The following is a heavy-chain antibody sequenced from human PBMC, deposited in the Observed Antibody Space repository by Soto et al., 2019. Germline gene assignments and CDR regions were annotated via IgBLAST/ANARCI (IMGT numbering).Heavy chain of an antibody. D-gene: IGHD3-10*01. V-gene: IGHV4-39*01. J-gene: IGHJ4*02. CDR2: IYYSGST. CDR1: GGSISSSSYY. Sequence: SETLSLTCTVSGGSISSSSYYWGWIRQPPGKGLEWIGSIYYSGSTYYNPSLKSRVTISVDTSKNQFSLKLSSVTAADTAVYYCARYYYGSGSYYVGPKYNDYWGQGTLVTVSS. CDR3: ARYYYGSGSYYVGPKYNDY.